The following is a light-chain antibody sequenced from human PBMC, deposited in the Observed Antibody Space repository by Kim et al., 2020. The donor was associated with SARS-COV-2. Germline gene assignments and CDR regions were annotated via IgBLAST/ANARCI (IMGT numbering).Light chain of an antibody. V-gene: IGLV7-43*01. Sequence: QAVVTQEPSLTVSPGGTVTLTCASSTGAVTSSHYPTWFQQRPGQAPRTLIFGISNKHSWTPARFSGSLLGDRAALTVSGVQPEDEAEYHCLLYSGRAQLVFGGGPRLTVL. CDR2: GIS. CDR1: TGAVTSSHY. CDR3: LLYSGRAQLV. J-gene: IGLJ3*02.